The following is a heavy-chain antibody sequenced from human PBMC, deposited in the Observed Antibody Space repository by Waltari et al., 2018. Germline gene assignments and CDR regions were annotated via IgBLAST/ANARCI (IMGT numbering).Heavy chain of an antibody. Sequence: EVHLVESGGGLVQPGGSLRLSCAASGFTFSSYWMSWVRQAPGKGLEWVANIKQDGSERYSVDSVRGRFIISRDNAKNSLYLQMYSLRAKDTAVYYCARVHCGGDCVTDAFDIWGQGTMVSVSS. J-gene: IGHJ3*02. CDR2: IKQDGSER. CDR3: ARVHCGGDCVTDAFDI. D-gene: IGHD2-21*02. CDR1: GFTFSSYW. V-gene: IGHV3-7*03.